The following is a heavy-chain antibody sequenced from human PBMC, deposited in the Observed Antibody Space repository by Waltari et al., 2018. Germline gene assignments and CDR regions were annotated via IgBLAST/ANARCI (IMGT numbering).Heavy chain of an antibody. CDR3: AREGFVVGATKFDP. J-gene: IGHJ5*02. V-gene: IGHV1-2*02. Sequence: QVQLVQSGAEVKKPGASVKVSCKASGYTFTAYSMHWARQAPGQGLEWMGWINPNSGGTNYAQKFQGRVTMTRDTSISTAYMELSRLRSDDTAVYYCAREGFVVGATKFDPWGQGTLVTVSS. CDR2: INPNSGGT. D-gene: IGHD1-26*01. CDR1: GYTFTAYS.